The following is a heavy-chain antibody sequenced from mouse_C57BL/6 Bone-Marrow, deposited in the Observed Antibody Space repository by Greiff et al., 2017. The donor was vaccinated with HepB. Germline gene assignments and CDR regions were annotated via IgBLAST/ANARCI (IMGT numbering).Heavy chain of an antibody. CDR2: IYPGDGDT. V-gene: IGHV1-82*01. D-gene: IGHD4-1*01. Sequence: VESGASVKISCKASGYAFSSSWLNWVKQRLGKGLEWIGRIYPGDGDTNYNGKFKGKSTLTSDKSSSTAYMQLSSLTSEDSAVYFCARLNCYFDYWGQGTTLTVSS. CDR1: GYAFSSSW. CDR3: ARLNCYFDY. J-gene: IGHJ2*01.